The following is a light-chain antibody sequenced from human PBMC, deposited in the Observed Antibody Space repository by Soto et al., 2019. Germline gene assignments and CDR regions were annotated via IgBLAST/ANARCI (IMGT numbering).Light chain of an antibody. J-gene: IGLJ3*02. CDR2: EVS. V-gene: IGLV2-8*01. CDR3: SSYAGSNNWV. CDR1: SSDVGGYNY. Sequence: QSALTQPPSASVSPGQSVTISCTGTSSDVGGYNYVSWYQQHPGKAPKLMIYEVSKRPSGVPDRFSGSKSGNTASLTVSGLQAEAEAVYYCSSYAGSNNWVFGGGTKLTVL.